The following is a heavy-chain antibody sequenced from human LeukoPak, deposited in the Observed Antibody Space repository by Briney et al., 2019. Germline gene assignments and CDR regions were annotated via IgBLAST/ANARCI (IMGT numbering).Heavy chain of an antibody. CDR3: ARDXPRVVGDXDV. V-gene: IGHV1-2*02. CDR1: GYTFTGYY. D-gene: IGHD2-2*01. CDR2: INPNSGGT. J-gene: IGHJ6*03. Sequence: GASVKVSCKASGYTFTGYYMHWVRQAPGQGLEWMGWINPNSGGTNYAQKFQGRVTMTRDTSISTAYMELSRLIEYDPAVYYCARDXPRVVGDXDVWGKGTTVTVSS.